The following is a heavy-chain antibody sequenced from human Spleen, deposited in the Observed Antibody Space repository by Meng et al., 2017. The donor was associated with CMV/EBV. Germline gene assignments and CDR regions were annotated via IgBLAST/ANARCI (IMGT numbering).Heavy chain of an antibody. J-gene: IGHJ4*02. CDR2: ISYDGSNK. V-gene: IGHV3-30-3*01. CDR1: TNYA. Sequence: QVHRVESEGGVVQPGGSLRLSCEAFTNYAIHWVRQAPGKGLEWVAVISYDGSNKYYADSVKGRFTISRDNSKNTLYLQMNSLRAEDTAVYYCARDSFDYWGQGTLVTVSS. CDR3: ARDSFDY.